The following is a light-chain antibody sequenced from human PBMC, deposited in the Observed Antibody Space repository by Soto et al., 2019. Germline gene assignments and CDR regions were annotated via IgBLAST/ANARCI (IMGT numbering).Light chain of an antibody. CDR2: GAS. CDR1: QSVGNN. J-gene: IGKJ1*01. V-gene: IGKV3-20*01. CDR3: QQYGSSGT. Sequence: EIVMTQPPATLSVSPGERATLSCRASQSVGNNLAWYQQKPGQAPRLLIYGASNRATGIPDRFSGSGSGTDFTLTISRLEPEDFAVYYCQQYGSSGTFGQGTKVDI.